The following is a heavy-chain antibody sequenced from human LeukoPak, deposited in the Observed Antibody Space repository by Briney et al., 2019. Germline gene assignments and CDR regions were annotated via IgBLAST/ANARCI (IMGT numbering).Heavy chain of an antibody. J-gene: IGHJ5*02. V-gene: IGHV5-51*01. CDR1: GYSFTTYW. Sequence: GESLKISCKGSGYSFTTYWIAWVRQMPGKGLEWMGLIYSGNSDTRYSPSFQGQVTFSADKSIDTAYLQWNSLQASDTAIYYCARNGAAGTPNRFFNWFDPWGQGTLVTVSS. CDR2: IYSGNSDT. D-gene: IGHD6-13*01. CDR3: ARNGAAGTPNRFFNWFDP.